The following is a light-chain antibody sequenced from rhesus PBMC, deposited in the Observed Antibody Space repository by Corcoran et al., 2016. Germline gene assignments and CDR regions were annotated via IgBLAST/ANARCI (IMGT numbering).Light chain of an antibody. V-gene: IGLV2S9*01. CDR3: CSYRSGITYI. Sequence: QSALTQPPSVSKSLGQSVTISCTGTSSDIGVYNDVSWYQQHPGTAPRLLIYDVSKRPSGVSDRFSGSKSGNTASLTISGLQAEDEADYYCCSYRSGITYIFGAGTRLTVL. CDR1: SSDIGVYND. CDR2: DVS. J-gene: IGLJ1*01.